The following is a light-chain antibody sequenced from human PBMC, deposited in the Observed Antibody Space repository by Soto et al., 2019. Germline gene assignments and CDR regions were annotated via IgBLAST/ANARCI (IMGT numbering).Light chain of an antibody. CDR2: TAS. CDR1: QGISSY. J-gene: IGKJ1*01. Sequence: DIQLTQSPSFLSASVGDRVTITCRASQGISSYLAWYQQQPGKAPKLLISTASTLQSGVPSRFSGSGSGTEFTLTISSLQPEDFATYYCQQLNNYPRTFGQGTKVESK. CDR3: QQLNNYPRT. V-gene: IGKV1-9*01.